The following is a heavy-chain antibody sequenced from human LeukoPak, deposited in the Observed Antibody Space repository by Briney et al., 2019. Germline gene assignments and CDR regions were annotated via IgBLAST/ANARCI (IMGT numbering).Heavy chain of an antibody. J-gene: IGHJ4*02. CDR3: ARGDDAGNPSGY. CDR1: GGSFSGHY. CDR2: INHSGST. Sequence: SETLSLTCAVYGGSFSGHYWSWIRQPPGKGLEWIGEINHSGSTNYNPSLKSRVTISADTSKNQFSLKMGSVTAADTAVYYCARGDDAGNPSGYWGQGTLVTVSS. D-gene: IGHD4-23*01. V-gene: IGHV4-34*01.